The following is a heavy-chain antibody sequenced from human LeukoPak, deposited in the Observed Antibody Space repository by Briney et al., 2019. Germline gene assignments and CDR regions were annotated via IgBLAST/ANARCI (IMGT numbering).Heavy chain of an antibody. CDR1: GFTFSSYA. CDR3: AREGPITMVRGYYYYMDV. V-gene: IGHV4-34*01. CDR2: INHSGST. J-gene: IGHJ6*03. Sequence: PGGSLRLSCAASGFTFSSYAMSWIRQPPGKGLEWIGEINHSGSTNYNPSLKSRVTISVDTSKNQFSLKLSSVTAADTAVYYCAREGPITMVRGYYYYMDVWGKGTTVTVSS. D-gene: IGHD3-10*01.